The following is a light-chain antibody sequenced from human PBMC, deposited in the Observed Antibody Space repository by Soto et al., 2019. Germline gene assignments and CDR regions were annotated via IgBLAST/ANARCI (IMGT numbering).Light chain of an antibody. CDR2: GAS. Sequence: EIVLTQSPGTLSLSPGERAILSCRASQSVSSSFLAWYQQKPGQAPRLLIYGASTRATGIPDRFSGSGSGTDFTLTISRLEPEDCAVYYCQQYDSSPWTFGQGTKVEIK. CDR3: QQYDSSPWT. V-gene: IGKV3-20*01. CDR1: QSVSSSF. J-gene: IGKJ1*01.